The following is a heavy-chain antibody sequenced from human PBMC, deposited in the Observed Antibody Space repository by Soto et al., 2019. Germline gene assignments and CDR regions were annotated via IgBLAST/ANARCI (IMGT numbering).Heavy chain of an antibody. V-gene: IGHV4-4*07. CDR3: ARAWGGIAAAGYWYFDL. D-gene: IGHD6-13*01. CDR1: GGSISSYY. CDR2: IYTSGST. Sequence: LSLTFTVSGGSISSYYWSWIRQPAGKGLEWIGRIYTSGSTNYNPSLKSRVTMSVDTSKNQFSLKLSSVTAADTAVYYCARAWGGIAAAGYWYFDLWGRGTLVTVSS. J-gene: IGHJ2*01.